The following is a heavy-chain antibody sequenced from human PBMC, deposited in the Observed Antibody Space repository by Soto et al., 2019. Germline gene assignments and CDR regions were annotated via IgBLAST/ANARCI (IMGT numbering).Heavy chain of an antibody. Sequence: EVHLVESGGRVVRPGESLRLSCAASGFNFEEYGMTWVRQAPGKGLEWVAGSNWDGDDTGYADSVQGRFTISGDNAKKFLYLQMNSLRVDDTALYYCARGDIAVAVSSDYWGQGTLVTVSS. CDR3: ARGDIAVAVSSDY. D-gene: IGHD6-19*01. CDR2: SNWDGDDT. J-gene: IGHJ4*02. V-gene: IGHV3-20*04. CDR1: GFNFEEYG.